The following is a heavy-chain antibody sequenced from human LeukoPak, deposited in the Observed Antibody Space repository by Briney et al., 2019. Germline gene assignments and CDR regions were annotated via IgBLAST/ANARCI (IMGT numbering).Heavy chain of an antibody. CDR3: ARDGYSYGYFDY. Sequence: GGSLRLSCAASGFTFSSYGMHWVRQAPGKGLEWVAVIWYDGSNKYYADSVKGRFTISRDNSKNTLYLQMNSLRAEDTAVYYYARDGYSYGYFDYWGQGTLVTVSS. CDR2: IWYDGSNK. D-gene: IGHD5-18*01. V-gene: IGHV3-33*01. CDR1: GFTFSSYG. J-gene: IGHJ4*02.